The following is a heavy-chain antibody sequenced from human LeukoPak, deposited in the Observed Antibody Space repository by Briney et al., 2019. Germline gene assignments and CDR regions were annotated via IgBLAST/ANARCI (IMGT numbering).Heavy chain of an antibody. CDR3: ARDRPYDILTGYYGGPSSDAFDI. D-gene: IGHD3-9*01. J-gene: IGHJ3*02. CDR2: ISSSSSYI. Sequence: GGSLRLSCAASGFTFSSYSMNWVRQAPGKGLEWVSSISSSSSYIYYADSVKGRFTISRDNAKNSLYLQMNSLRAEDTAVYYCARDRPYDILTGYYGGPSSDAFDIWGQGTMVTVSS. CDR1: GFTFSSYS. V-gene: IGHV3-21*04.